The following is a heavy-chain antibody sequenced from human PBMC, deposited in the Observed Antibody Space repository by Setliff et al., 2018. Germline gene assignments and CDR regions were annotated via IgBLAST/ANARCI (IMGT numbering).Heavy chain of an antibody. CDR1: GYTFTSYG. CDR3: ARDQGSGYAYYFDY. Sequence: ASVKVSCKASGYTFTSYGISWVRQAPGQGLEWMGWINPSGGSTSYAQKFQGRVTMTRDTSTSTVYMELSSLRSEDTAVYYCARDQGSGYAYYFDYWGQGTLVTVSS. J-gene: IGHJ4*02. V-gene: IGHV1-46*01. D-gene: IGHD5-12*01. CDR2: INPSGGST.